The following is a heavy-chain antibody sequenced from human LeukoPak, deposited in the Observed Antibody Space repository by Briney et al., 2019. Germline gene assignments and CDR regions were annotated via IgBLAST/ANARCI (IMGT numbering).Heavy chain of an antibody. Sequence: SETLSLSCIVSGGSISNSDYCWGWIRQSPGKGLEWIRGIYYSGHTYYNSSLRSRVTISVDTSRNQFSLKLTSVTAADTAVYYCARRLKTPTIGTTGYFDYWGQGTLVTVSS. CDR2: IYYSGHT. CDR1: GGSISNSDYC. CDR3: ARRLKTPTIGTTGYFDY. J-gene: IGHJ4*03. D-gene: IGHD1-1*01. V-gene: IGHV4-39*01.